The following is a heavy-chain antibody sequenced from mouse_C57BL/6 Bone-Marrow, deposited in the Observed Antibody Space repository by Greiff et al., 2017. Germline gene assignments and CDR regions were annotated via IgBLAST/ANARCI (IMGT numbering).Heavy chain of an antibody. CDR2: INPSTGGT. V-gene: IGHV1-42*01. Sequence: EVQLQQSGPELVKPGASVKISCKASGYSFTGYYMNWVQQSPEKSLEWIGEINPSTGGTTYNQKFKAKATLTVDKSSSTAYMQLKRLTSEDSAVYYCARGLERVWFAYWGQGTLVTVSA. CDR1: GYSFTGYY. J-gene: IGHJ3*01. CDR3: ARGLERVWFAY. D-gene: IGHD2-13*01.